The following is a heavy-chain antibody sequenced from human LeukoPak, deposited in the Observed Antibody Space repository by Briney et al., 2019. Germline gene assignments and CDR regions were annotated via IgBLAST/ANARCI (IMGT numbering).Heavy chain of an antibody. V-gene: IGHV1-24*01. Sequence: ASVKVSCKVSGSTLSDLSIHWVRQAPGKGLEYVGGSDPEDGETFHAQNFQGRVTMTEDTSIDTAYMELSSLRSEDTAVYYCVTDRARLFWYFDHWGRGTLVTVSS. CDR1: GSTLSDLS. J-gene: IGHJ2*01. CDR3: VTDRARLFWYFDH. CDR2: SDPEDGET. D-gene: IGHD2-21*02.